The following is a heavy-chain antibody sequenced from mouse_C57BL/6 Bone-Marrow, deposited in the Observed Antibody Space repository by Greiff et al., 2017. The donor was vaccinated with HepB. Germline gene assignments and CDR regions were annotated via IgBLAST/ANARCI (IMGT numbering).Heavy chain of an antibody. D-gene: IGHD2-12*01. J-gene: IGHJ4*01. Sequence: VKLVESGTELVKPGASVKLSCKASGYTFTSYWMHWVKQRPGQGLEWIGNINPSNGGTNYNEKFKSKATLTVDKSSSTAYMQLSSLTSEDSAVYYCARTGGLRQTPIDDWGQGTSVTVSS. CDR2: INPSNGGT. CDR1: GYTFTSYW. CDR3: ARTGGLRQTPIDD. V-gene: IGHV1-53*01.